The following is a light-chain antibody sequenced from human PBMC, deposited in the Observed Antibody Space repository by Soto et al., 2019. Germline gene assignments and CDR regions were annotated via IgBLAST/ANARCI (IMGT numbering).Light chain of an antibody. CDR1: SSDVGGYNY. V-gene: IGLV2-14*01. CDR3: SSYTSSSPYV. Sequence: QSALTQPASVSGSPGQSITISCTGTSSDVGGYNYVSWYQQHPGKAPKLMIYDVSNRPSGVSNRFSGSKSGNTASLTISGLQAEDDADYYCSSYTSSSPYVFGTGTKLTVL. J-gene: IGLJ1*01. CDR2: DVS.